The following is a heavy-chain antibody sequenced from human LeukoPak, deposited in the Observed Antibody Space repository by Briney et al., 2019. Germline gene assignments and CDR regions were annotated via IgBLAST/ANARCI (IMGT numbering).Heavy chain of an antibody. CDR2: ISAYNGKT. Sequence: ASVKVSCKASGGTFSSYAISWVRQAPGQGLEWMGWISAYNGKTNYAQKLQGRVTMTTDTSTSTAYMELRSLRSDDTAMYYCARIDCSGGRCYAKINWYFDLWGRGTLVTVSS. CDR3: ARIDCSGGRCYAKINWYFDL. V-gene: IGHV1-18*01. J-gene: IGHJ2*01. CDR1: GGTFSSYA. D-gene: IGHD2-15*01.